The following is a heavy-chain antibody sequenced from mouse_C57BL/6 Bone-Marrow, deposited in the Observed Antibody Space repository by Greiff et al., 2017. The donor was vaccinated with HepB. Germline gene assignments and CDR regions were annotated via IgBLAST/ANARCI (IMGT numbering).Heavy chain of an antibody. CDR2: IYPRSGNT. CDR3: ARIYYYGSSYWFAY. V-gene: IGHV1-81*01. Sequence: QVQLQQSGAELARPGASVKLSCKASGYTFTSYGISWVKQRTGQGLEWIGEIYPRSGNTYYNEKFKGKATLTADKSSSTAYMELRSRTSEDSAVYFCARIYYYGSSYWFAYWGQGTLVTVSA. D-gene: IGHD1-1*01. CDR1: GYTFTSYG. J-gene: IGHJ3*01.